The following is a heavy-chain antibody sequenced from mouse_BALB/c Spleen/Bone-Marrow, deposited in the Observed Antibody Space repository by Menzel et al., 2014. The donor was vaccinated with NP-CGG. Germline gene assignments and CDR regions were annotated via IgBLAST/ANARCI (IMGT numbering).Heavy chain of an antibody. V-gene: IGHV1S81*02. Sequence: QAHLPQSGAELVKPGASVKLSCKASGYTFTSYWMHWVKQRPGQGLEWIGEINPSNGLTNYNEKFKSKATLTVDKSSSTAYMQLSSLTSEDSAVYYCARCSYGNYFDYWGQGTTLTDSS. CDR1: GYTFTSYW. D-gene: IGHD2-1*01. CDR2: INPSNGLT. CDR3: ARCSYGNYFDY. J-gene: IGHJ2*01.